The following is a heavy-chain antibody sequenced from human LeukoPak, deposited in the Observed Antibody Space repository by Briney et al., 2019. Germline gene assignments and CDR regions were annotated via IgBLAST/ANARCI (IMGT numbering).Heavy chain of an antibody. CDR1: GYTLTELS. CDR3: ATDLRDGYNLWY. J-gene: IGHJ4*02. Sequence: ASVKVPCKVSGYTLTELSMHWMRQAPGKGLEWMGGFDPEDGETIYAQKFQGRVTMTEDTSTDTAYMDLSSLRSEDTAVYYCATDLRDGYNLWYWGQGTLVTVSS. D-gene: IGHD5-24*01. CDR2: FDPEDGET. V-gene: IGHV1-24*01.